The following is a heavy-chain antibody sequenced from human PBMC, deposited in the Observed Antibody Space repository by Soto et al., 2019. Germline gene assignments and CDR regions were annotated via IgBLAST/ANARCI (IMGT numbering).Heavy chain of an antibody. CDR3: AKDPDYGGNPAAGDC. Sequence: GGSLRLSCAASGFTFSSYAMSWVRQAPGKGLEWVSAISGSGGSTYYADSVKGRLTISRDNSKNTLCLQMNSLRAEDTAVYYGAKDPDYGGNPAAGDCWGQGTPVTV. CDR2: ISGSGGST. J-gene: IGHJ4*02. CDR1: GFTFSSYA. D-gene: IGHD4-17*01. V-gene: IGHV3-23*01.